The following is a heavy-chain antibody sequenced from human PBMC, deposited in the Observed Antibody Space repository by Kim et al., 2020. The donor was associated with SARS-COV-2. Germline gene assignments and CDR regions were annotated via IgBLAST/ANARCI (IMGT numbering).Heavy chain of an antibody. CDR2: IYYSGST. J-gene: IGHJ2*01. CDR1: GGSISSGDYY. CDR3: AREGGVFLWFGEPLNWYFDL. D-gene: IGHD3-10*01. V-gene: IGHV4-30-4*01. Sequence: SETLSLTCTVSGGSISSGDYYWSWIRQPPGKGLEWIGYIYYSGSTYYNPSLKSRVTISVDTSKNQFSLKLSAVTAADTAVYYCAREGGVFLWFGEPLNWYFDLWGRGTLVTAPS.